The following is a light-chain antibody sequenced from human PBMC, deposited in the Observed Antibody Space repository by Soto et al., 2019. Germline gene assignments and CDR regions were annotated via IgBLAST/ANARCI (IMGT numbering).Light chain of an antibody. CDR2: GTS. CDR3: QQYGVSPAT. J-gene: IGKJ4*01. Sequence: ENVFTQSPGILSFSPRDGAPLSLRASQSVSSNYLAWYQQNPGQAPRLLIYGTSTRASGIPDRFSGSGSGTDFTLTITRLEPEDFAVYFCQQYGVSPATFGGGTKVDIK. V-gene: IGKV3-20*01. CDR1: QSVSSNY.